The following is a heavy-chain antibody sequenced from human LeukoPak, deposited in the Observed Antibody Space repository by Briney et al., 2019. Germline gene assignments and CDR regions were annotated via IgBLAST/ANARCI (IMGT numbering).Heavy chain of an antibody. J-gene: IGHJ4*02. CDR3: ARGRPGWYDLGFDY. D-gene: IGHD6-19*01. CDR1: GYTFTGYY. V-gene: IGHV1-2*02. Sequence: ASVKVSCKASGYTFTGYYMHWVRQAPGQGLEWMGWINPNSGGTNYAQKFQGRVTITRDTSASTAYMDLSSLRSEDSAVYYCARGRPGWYDLGFDYWGQGTLVTVSS. CDR2: INPNSGGT.